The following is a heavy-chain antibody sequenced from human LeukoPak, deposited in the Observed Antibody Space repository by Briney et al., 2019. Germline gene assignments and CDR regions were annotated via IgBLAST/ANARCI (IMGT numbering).Heavy chain of an antibody. CDR1: GGSISSYY. V-gene: IGHV4-59*01. CDR3: ARDKTTNWKRGLFDY. J-gene: IGHJ4*02. Sequence: SETLSLTCTVSGGSISSYYCSWIRQPPGKGLEWIGYIYYSGSTNYNPSLKSRVTISVDTSKNQFSLKLSSVTAADTAVYYCARDKTTNWKRGLFDYWGQGTLVTVSS. CDR2: IYYSGST. D-gene: IGHD1-1*01.